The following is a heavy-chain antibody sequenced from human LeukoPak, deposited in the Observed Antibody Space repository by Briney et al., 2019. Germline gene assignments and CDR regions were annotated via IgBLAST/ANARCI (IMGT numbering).Heavy chain of an antibody. D-gene: IGHD3-9*01. Sequence: SETLFLTCTVSGGSISSSSYYWAWLRQPPGKGLEWIGNIYFSGNTYYNPSLQSRVTMSVDTSKNQFSLKLSSVTAADTAVYYCARDPRYFDSNTGLGYWGQGTLVTVSS. CDR1: GGSISSSSYY. V-gene: IGHV4-39*07. CDR3: ARDPRYFDSNTGLGY. CDR2: IYFSGNT. J-gene: IGHJ4*02.